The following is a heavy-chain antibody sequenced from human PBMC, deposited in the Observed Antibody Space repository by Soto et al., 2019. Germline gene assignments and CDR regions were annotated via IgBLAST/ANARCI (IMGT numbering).Heavy chain of an antibody. D-gene: IGHD6-19*01. CDR1: GFTFSTYL. J-gene: IGHJ4*02. CDR2: IKYDGSET. V-gene: IGHV3-7*01. CDR3: ARYSSAWGL. Sequence: GGSLRLSCAASGFTFSTYLMSWVRQAPGKGLEWVANIKYDGSETYYVDSVKGRFAISRDNAKNSLYLQMNSLRGEDTAVYYCARYSSAWGLWGQGTLVTVSS.